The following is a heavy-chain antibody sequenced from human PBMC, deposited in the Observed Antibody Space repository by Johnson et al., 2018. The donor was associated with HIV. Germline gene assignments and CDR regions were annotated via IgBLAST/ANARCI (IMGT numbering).Heavy chain of an antibody. J-gene: IGHJ3*01. CDR3: ARSMRGAFDV. Sequence: QVQLVESGGGVVQPGRSLRLSCAASGFTFSQFAMHWVRQAPGKGLEWVAFIWHDGRDVYYADSVKGRFTISRDNSKNTLYLQMNSLRAEDTAVYYCARSMRGAFDVWGQGTMVTVSS. V-gene: IGHV3-33*08. CDR1: GFTFSQFA. CDR2: IWHDGRDV. D-gene: IGHD3-10*01.